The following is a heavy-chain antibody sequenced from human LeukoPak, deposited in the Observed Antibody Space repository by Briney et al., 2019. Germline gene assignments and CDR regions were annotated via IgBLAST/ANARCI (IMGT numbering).Heavy chain of an antibody. CDR2: INTGGGT. CDR1: GFTFSTYT. J-gene: IGHJ3*02. CDR3: ARGLDSVTWGPFDI. V-gene: IGHV3-23*01. Sequence: GGTLRLSCAASGFTFSTYTMSWVRQAPGKGLEWVSAINTGGGTSAADSVKGRFTISRDNSESTLYLQMSSLRAEDTAVYYCARGLDSVTWGPFDIWGQGTVVTVSS. D-gene: IGHD2-2*03.